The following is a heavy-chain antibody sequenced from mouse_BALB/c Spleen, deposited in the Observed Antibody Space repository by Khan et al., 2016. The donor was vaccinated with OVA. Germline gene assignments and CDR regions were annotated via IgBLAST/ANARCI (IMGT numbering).Heavy chain of an antibody. J-gene: IGHJ1*01. CDR3: ARYYYGSILYWYFDV. CDR1: GYTFTSYD. CDR2: IFPGDGGT. D-gene: IGHD1-1*01. V-gene: IGHV1-85*01. Sequence: QVQLQQSGAELVKPGASVKLSCKASGYTFTSYDINWVRQRPEQGLEWIGWIFPGDGGTKYNEKFKGRATLTSDNSSSTAYLQLSRLTSEDSAVYFWARYYYGSILYWYFDVWGAGTTVTVSS.